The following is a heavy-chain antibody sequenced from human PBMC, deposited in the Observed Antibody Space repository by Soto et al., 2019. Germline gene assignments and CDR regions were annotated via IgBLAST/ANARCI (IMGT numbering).Heavy chain of an antibody. D-gene: IGHD2-15*01. V-gene: IGHV3-64*02. J-gene: IGHJ4*02. CDR2: ISRSGDRT. CDR3: ARARCSSGQCYYFDY. Sequence: EVQLVESGEGLVQPGGSLRLSCAASGFTFSSYNIHWIRQAPGKGLEFVSAISRSGDRTYYADSVKGRFTITRDNSKNTVWLQMCSLRAEDMAVYYCARARCSSGQCYYFDYWGRGALVSVSS. CDR1: GFTFSSYN.